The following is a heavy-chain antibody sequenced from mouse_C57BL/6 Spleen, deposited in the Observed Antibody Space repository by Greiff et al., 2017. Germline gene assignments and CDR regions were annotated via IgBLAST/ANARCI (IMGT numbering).Heavy chain of an antibody. CDR1: GYTFTSYW. V-gene: IGHV1-69*01. Sequence: QVQLQQPGPELVMPGASVKLSCKASGYTFTSYWMHWVKQRPGQGLEWIGEIDPSDSYTNYNQKFKGKSTLTVDKSSSTAYMQLSSLTSEDAAVYYCARPEGAYGNWDFDVWGTGTTVTVSS. J-gene: IGHJ1*03. CDR3: ARPEGAYGNWDFDV. D-gene: IGHD2-10*02. CDR2: IDPSDSYT.